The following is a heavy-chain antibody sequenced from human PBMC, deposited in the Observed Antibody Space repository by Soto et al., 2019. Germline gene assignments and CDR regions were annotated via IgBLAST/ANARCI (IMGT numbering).Heavy chain of an antibody. V-gene: IGHV1-69*01. CDR3: ARGEDDYGDFGSMDV. D-gene: IGHD4-17*01. J-gene: IGHJ6*02. Sequence: QVQLVQSGAEVKKPGSSVKVSCRASGGHFDRLVLSWLRQAHGQGLEWMGGIIPFLSATTYAHKFQGRVTITADESASTLYLEVRSLTSDDTAVYYCARGEDDYGDFGSMDVWGQGTSVTVSS. CDR2: IIPFLSAT. CDR1: GGHFDRLV.